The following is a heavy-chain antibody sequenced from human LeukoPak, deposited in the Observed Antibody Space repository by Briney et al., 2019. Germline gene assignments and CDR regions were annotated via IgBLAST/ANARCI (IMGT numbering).Heavy chain of an antibody. V-gene: IGHV3-30-3*01. J-gene: IGHJ5*02. CDR1: GFTFSSYA. CDR3: ARDGSIAAAGTMDWFDP. CDR2: ISYDGSNK. D-gene: IGHD6-13*01. Sequence: PGRSLRLSCAASGFTFSSYAMHWVRQAPGKGLEWVAVISYDGSNKYYADSVKGRFTISRDNSKNTLYLQMNSLRAEDTAVYYCARDGSIAAAGTMDWFDPWGQGTLVTVSS.